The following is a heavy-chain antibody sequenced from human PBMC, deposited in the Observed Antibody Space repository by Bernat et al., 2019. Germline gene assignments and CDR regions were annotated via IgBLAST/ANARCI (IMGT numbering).Heavy chain of an antibody. D-gene: IGHD5-12*01. CDR2: IGAYSGNT. Sequence: QVQLVQSGAEVKRPGASVVVSCRASGYTFSSYGFTWVRQAPGQGLEWMGWIGAYSGNTNYAQKFQGRVTMTTDTSTSTAYLEVRSLTSDDTALYYCAREYSCYDFEDFWGQGTLVTVSS. V-gene: IGHV1-18*01. J-gene: IGHJ4*02. CDR3: AREYSCYDFEDF. CDR1: GYTFSSYG.